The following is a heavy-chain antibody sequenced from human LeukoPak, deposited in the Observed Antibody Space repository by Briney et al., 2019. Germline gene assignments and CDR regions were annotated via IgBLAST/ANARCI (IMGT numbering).Heavy chain of an antibody. Sequence: PGGSLRLSCTASGFTFDDYAIHWVSQAPGKGLEWVSLISGDGDTTYYAESVKGRFTISRDKYKNSLYLQMNSLKTEDTALYYCAKAVGIQATGNSLFDSWGQGTLVTVSS. D-gene: IGHD1-1*01. CDR3: AKAVGIQATGNSLFDS. V-gene: IGHV3-43*02. CDR1: GFTFDDYA. CDR2: ISGDGDTT. J-gene: IGHJ4*02.